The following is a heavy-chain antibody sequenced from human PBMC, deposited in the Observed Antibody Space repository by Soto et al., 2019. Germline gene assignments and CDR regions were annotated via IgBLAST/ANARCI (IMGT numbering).Heavy chain of an antibody. CDR3: ARGPKGPSPPDFDY. CDR2: INHSGST. CDR1: GGSFSGYY. V-gene: IGHV4-34*01. J-gene: IGHJ4*02. Sequence: SETLSLTCAVYGGSFSGYYWSWIRQPPGKGLEWIGEINHSGSTNYNPSLKSRVTISVDTSKNQFSLSLSSVTAADTAVYYCARGPKGPSPPDFDYWGQGTLVTVSP.